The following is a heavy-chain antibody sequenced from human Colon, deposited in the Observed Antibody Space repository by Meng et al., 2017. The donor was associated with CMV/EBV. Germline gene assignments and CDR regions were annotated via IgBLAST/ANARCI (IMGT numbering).Heavy chain of an antibody. J-gene: IGHJ4*02. CDR1: GFTFSSYS. D-gene: IGHD3-3*01. Sequence: GESLKISCAASGFTFSSYSMNWVRQAPGKGLEWVSVIYTSGTTYYADSVKGRFTISRDNSKNILYLQMNSLRAEDRAVYYCARAGSDFRSGYYDYWGLGTLVTVSS. CDR2: IYTSGTT. CDR3: ARAGSDFRSGYYDY. V-gene: IGHV3-53*01.